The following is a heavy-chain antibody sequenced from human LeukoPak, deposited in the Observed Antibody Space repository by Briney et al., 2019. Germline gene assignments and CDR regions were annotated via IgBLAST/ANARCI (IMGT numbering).Heavy chain of an antibody. Sequence: GGSLRLSCAASGSTFDDYGLHWVRQVPGKGLEWVSGINYQSATFDADSVKGRFTISRDNAKSLLFLLMDSLRPEDSALYYCVKDAGIAARPWYFDSWGQGTQVIVSS. CDR1: GSTFDDYG. D-gene: IGHD6-6*01. V-gene: IGHV3-9*01. J-gene: IGHJ4*02. CDR3: VKDAGIAARPWYFDS. CDR2: INYQSATF.